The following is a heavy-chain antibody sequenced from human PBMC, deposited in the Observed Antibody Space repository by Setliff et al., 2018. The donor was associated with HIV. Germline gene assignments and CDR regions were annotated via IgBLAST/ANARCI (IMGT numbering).Heavy chain of an antibody. V-gene: IGHV4-59*01. CDR3: ARRSGAAVFYYFDY. CDR1: GGSIGSYC. D-gene: IGHD6-13*01. Sequence: SETLSLTCTVSGGSIGSYCWSWIRQPPGRGLEWIGTICYSATTNYNPSLKNRVAISVDTSKNQFSLKLTSVTPADTAVYYCARRSGAAVFYYFDYWGQGTLVTVSS. J-gene: IGHJ4*02. CDR2: ICYSATT.